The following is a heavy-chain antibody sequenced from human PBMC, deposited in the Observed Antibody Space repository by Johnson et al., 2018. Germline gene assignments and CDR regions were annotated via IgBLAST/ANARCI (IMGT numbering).Heavy chain of an antibody. CDR3: ARTDGDLDY. CDR1: GYTFTRYD. D-gene: IGHD4-17*01. J-gene: IGHJ4*02. Sequence: VQLVESGAEVKKPGASLKVSCKASGYTFTRYDINWVRQATGQGLEWMGWMNPNSGYTGYGQKFQGRVTMSRDTSISTAYMELNSLRSEDTAIYFCARTDGDLDYWGQGTLVTVSS. CDR2: MNPNSGYT. V-gene: IGHV1-8*01.